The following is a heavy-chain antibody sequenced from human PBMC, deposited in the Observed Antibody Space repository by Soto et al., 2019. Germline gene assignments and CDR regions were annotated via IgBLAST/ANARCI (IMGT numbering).Heavy chain of an antibody. D-gene: IGHD5-12*01. CDR3: AREDSGYAPDPNYYYYGMDV. CDR2: IIPIFGTA. J-gene: IGHJ6*02. CDR1: GGTFSSYA. V-gene: IGHV1-69*01. Sequence: QVQLVQSGAEVKKPGSSVKVSCKASGGTFSSYAISWVRQAPGQGLEWMGGIIPIFGTANYAQKFQGRVTITADESTSTAYMELSSLRSEDTAVYYCAREDSGYAPDPNYYYYGMDVWGQGTTVTVSS.